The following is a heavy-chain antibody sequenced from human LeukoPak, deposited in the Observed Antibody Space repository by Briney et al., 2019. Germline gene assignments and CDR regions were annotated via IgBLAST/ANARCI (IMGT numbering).Heavy chain of an antibody. D-gene: IGHD2-2*01. Sequence: ASVKVSCKASGYTFTGYYMHWVRQAPGQGLEWVGWINPNSGGTNYAQKFQGRVTMTRDTSISTAYMELSRLRSDDTAVYYCARDRYWCSTSCYTTAYSQHGGQGTLVTVSS. CDR2: INPNSGGT. CDR1: GYTFTGYY. CDR3: ARDRYWCSTSCYTTAYSQH. V-gene: IGHV1-2*02. J-gene: IGHJ1*01.